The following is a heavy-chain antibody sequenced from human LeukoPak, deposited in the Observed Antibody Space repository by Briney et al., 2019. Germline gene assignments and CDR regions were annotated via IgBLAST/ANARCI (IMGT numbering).Heavy chain of an antibody. J-gene: IGHJ4*02. CDR2: IIPIFGTA. CDR1: GGTFSSYA. D-gene: IGHD3-9*01. V-gene: IGHV1-69*13. CDR3: AVPLRYFDWGYPFDY. Sequence: SVKVSCRASGGTFSSYAISWVRQAPGQGLEWMGGIIPIFGTANYAQKFQGRVTITADESTSTAYMELSSLRSEDTAVYYCAVPLRYFDWGYPFDYWGQGTLVTVSS.